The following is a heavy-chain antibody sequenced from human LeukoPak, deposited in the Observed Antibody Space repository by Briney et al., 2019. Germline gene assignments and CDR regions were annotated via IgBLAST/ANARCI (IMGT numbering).Heavy chain of an antibody. CDR2: IYHSGST. CDR1: GYSISSGYY. D-gene: IGHD3-10*01. CDR3: ARGGSGSYYSPTDY. J-gene: IGHJ4*02. V-gene: IGHV4-38-2*02. Sequence: SETLSLTCTVSGYSISSGYYWGWIRQPPGKGLEWIGSIYHSGSTYYNPSLKSRVTISVDTSKNQFSLKLSSVTAADTAVYYCARGGSGSYYSPTDYWGQGTMVTVSS.